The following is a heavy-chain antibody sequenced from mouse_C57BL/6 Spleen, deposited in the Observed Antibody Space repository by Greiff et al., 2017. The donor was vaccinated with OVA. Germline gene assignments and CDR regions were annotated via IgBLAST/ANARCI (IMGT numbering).Heavy chain of an antibody. J-gene: IGHJ2*01. CDR2: IDPSDSET. CDR1: GYTFTSSW. D-gene: IGHD1-1*01. CDR3: ASGSDYLDY. V-gene: IGHV1-52*01. Sequence: QVQLQQPGAELVRPGSSVKLSCKASGYTFTSSWMPWVKQRPIQGLEWIGNIDPSDSETHYNQKFKDKATLTVDKSSSTSYMQLSSLTSEDSAVYYCASGSDYLDYWGQGTTLTVSS.